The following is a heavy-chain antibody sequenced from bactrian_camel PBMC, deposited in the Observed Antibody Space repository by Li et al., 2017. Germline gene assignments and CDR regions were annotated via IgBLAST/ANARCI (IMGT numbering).Heavy chain of an antibody. CDR3: SKDSTYPFGA. V-gene: IGHV3S53*01. CDR2: ITNGGTT. J-gene: IGHJ4*01. CDR1: GNFYGSNV. Sequence: HVQLVESGGGLVQPGGSLRLSCVASGNFYGSNVMAWFRQAPGKGLEWVSSITNGGTTYYADSVKGRFTVSRDNAKSELYLQLSNLKTEDTAMYYRSKDSTYPFGARGQGTQVTVS.